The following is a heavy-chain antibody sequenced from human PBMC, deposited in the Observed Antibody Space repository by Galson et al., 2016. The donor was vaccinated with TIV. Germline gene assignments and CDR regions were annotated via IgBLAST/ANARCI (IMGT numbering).Heavy chain of an antibody. CDR1: GFTFGSYG. Sequence: SLRLSCAASGFTFGSYGMHWVRQAPGKGLEWVAFIWYDGSDKNYGDSLKGRFTISRDNAKNSLYLQMNSLRAVDTALYYCAREHRYNWNYFYYYYMDVWGRGTTVTVSS. CDR3: AREHRYNWNYFYYYYMDV. D-gene: IGHD1-20*01. V-gene: IGHV3-33*08. J-gene: IGHJ6*03. CDR2: IWYDGSDK.